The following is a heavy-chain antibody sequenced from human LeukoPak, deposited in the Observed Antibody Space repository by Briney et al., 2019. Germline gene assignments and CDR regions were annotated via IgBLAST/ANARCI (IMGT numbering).Heavy chain of an antibody. Sequence: SETLSLTCAVYGGSFSGYYWSWIRQPPGKGLEWIGEINHSGSTNYNPSLKSRVTISVDTSKNQFSLKLSSVTAADTAVYYCAREGNDYAAFDIWGQGTMVTVSS. CDR2: INHSGST. J-gene: IGHJ3*02. CDR3: AREGNDYAAFDI. V-gene: IGHV4-34*09. D-gene: IGHD4-17*01. CDR1: GGSFSGYY.